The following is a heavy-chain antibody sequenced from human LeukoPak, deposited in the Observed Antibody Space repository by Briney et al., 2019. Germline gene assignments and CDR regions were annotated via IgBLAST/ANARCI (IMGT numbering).Heavy chain of an antibody. CDR2: IYHSGST. V-gene: IGHV4-38-2*02. D-gene: IGHD3-10*01. J-gene: IGHJ4*02. CDR3: ARDHSTYGSSPTDY. Sequence: SETLSLTCSVSGYSISSGNYWGWIRLPPGKGLQWIGSIYHSGSTYYNPSLKSRVTISVDTSKNQFSLKLSSVTAADTAVYYCARDHSTYGSSPTDYWGQGTLLTVSS. CDR1: GYSISSGNY.